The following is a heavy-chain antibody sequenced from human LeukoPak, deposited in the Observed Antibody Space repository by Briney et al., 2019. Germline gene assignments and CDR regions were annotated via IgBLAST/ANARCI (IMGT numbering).Heavy chain of an antibody. J-gene: IGHJ6*03. CDR2: ISYDGSNK. Sequence: PGRSLRLSCAVSGFTFSNYAIHWVRQAPGKGLEWVAVISYDGSNKYYADSVKGRFTISRDNSKNTLYLQIHSLTAEHTAVYYCAKVSFAGYYYYYMDVWGKGTTVTVSS. CDR3: AKVSFAGYYYYYMDV. V-gene: IGHV3-30*18. D-gene: IGHD2/OR15-2a*01. CDR1: GFTFSNYA.